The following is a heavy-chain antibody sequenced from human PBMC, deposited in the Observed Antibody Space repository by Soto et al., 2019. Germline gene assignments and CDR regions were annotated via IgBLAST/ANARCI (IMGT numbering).Heavy chain of an antibody. Sequence: GGSLRLSCAASGFTFSNYAMSWVRQAPGKGLECVSPISGSGGSTYYADSVKGRFTISRDNSKNTLYLQMNSLRAEDTAVYYCAKPDNGGYYDYRGQGTLVPVSS. J-gene: IGHJ4*02. CDR3: AKPDNGGYYDY. CDR1: GFTFSNYA. V-gene: IGHV3-23*01. CDR2: ISGSGGST. D-gene: IGHD3-22*01.